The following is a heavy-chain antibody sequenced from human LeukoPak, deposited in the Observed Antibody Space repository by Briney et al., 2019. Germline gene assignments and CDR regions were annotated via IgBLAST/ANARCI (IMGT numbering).Heavy chain of an antibody. CDR1: GGSISSGDYY. D-gene: IGHD3-10*01. J-gene: IGHJ4*02. CDR3: ATLAPYHYGSGSYSPHY. Sequence: PSQTLSLTCTVSGGSISSGDYYWSWIRQPPGKGLEWIGYIYYSGSTYYNPSLKSRVTISVDTSKNQFPLKLSSVTAADTAVYYCATLAPYHYGSGSYSPHYWGQGTLVTVSS. V-gene: IGHV4-30-4*01. CDR2: IYYSGST.